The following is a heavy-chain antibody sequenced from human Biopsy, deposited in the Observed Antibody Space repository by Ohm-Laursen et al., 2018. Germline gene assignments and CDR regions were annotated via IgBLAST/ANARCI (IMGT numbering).Heavy chain of an antibody. CDR2: INCKTGAT. V-gene: IGHV1-2*02. CDR1: SYTFTDYN. Sequence: SVKVSCKASSYTFTDYNIHWMRQAPGQGLEWLEYINCKTGATNYAQKFQGTVTMTRDTSISTAYLALGSLRSADTAIYYCARDPLNGHKHFDYWGQGSLVTVSS. J-gene: IGHJ4*02. CDR3: ARDPLNGHKHFDY. D-gene: IGHD2-8*01.